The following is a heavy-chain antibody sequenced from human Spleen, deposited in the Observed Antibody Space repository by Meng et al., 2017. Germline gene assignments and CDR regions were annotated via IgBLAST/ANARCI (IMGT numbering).Heavy chain of an antibody. V-gene: IGHV4-31*03. D-gene: IGHD6-13*01. CDR3: ARGDSRSWVDC. J-gene: IGHJ4*02. CDR1: GGSISSGSYY. Sequence: SETLSLTCIVSGGSISSGSYYWSWIRQHPGKGLEWIGHNYYTGSTYYNPSLKSRVFISVDTSKNQFSLNLNSVTAADTAVYYCARGDSRSWVDCWGQGTLVTVSS. CDR2: NYYTGST.